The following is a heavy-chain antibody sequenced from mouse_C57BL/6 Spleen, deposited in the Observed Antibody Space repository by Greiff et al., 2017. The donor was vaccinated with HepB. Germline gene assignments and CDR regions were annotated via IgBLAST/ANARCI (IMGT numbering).Heavy chain of an antibody. V-gene: IGHV1-69*01. D-gene: IGHD6-1*01. J-gene: IGHJ1*03. CDR1: GYTFTSYW. CDR3: ARSSHYGYFDV. Sequence: QVQLQQPGAELVMPGASVKLSCKASGYTFTSYWMHWVKQRPGQGLEWIGEIDPSDSYTNYNQKFKGKSTLTVDKSSSTAYMQLSSLTSEDSAVYYCARSSHYGYFDVWGTGTTVTVSS. CDR2: IDPSDSYT.